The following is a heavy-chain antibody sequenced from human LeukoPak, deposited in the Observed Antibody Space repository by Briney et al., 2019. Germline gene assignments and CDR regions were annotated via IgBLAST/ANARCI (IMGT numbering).Heavy chain of an antibody. V-gene: IGHV3-33*01. Sequence: GRSLRLSCAVSGFTFSNYDMHWVRQAPGKGLEWVAVIWYDGSNKYYADSVKGRFTISRDNSKNTLYPQMNTLRAEDTAVYYCARDPGGVVYFDYWGQGTLVTVSS. CDR3: ARDPGGVVYFDY. J-gene: IGHJ4*02. D-gene: IGHD2-8*01. CDR2: IWYDGSNK. CDR1: GFTFSNYD.